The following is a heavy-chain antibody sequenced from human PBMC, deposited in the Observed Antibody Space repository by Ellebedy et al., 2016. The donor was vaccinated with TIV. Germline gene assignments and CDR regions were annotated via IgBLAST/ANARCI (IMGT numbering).Heavy chain of an antibody. J-gene: IGHJ4*01. D-gene: IGHD3-22*01. CDR3: AKGSSSGFNYDRVGFEY. Sequence: GESLKISCAASGFTFSNFAMHWVRQAPGKGLEWLSVINSDSSSTYHADSVKGRFTTTRDHSKNTLYLQMNRLRTEDTAGYLCAKGSSSGFNYDRVGFEYWGQGTLVTVSS. V-gene: IGHV3-23*03. CDR1: GFTFSNFA. CDR2: INSDSSST.